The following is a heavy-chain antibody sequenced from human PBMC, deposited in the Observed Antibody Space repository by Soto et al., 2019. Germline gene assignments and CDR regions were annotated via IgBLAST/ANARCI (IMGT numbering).Heavy chain of an antibody. D-gene: IGHD3-10*01. CDR2: INTDGSTI. V-gene: IGHV3-74*01. CDR1: GFTFSSDW. CDR3: ARDRGLPDSFDI. J-gene: IGHJ3*02. Sequence: PGGSLRLSCAASGFTFSSDWMHWVRQAPGKGLVWVSRINTDGSTIVYADSVKGRFTISRDNAKNTLYLQMNSLRVEDTAVYFCARDRGLPDSFDIWGQGTMVTVSS.